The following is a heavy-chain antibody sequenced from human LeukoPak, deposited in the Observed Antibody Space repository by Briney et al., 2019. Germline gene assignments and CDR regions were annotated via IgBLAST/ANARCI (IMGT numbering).Heavy chain of an antibody. J-gene: IGHJ4*02. CDR3: AREKAAAGFDY. Sequence: GGSLRLSCSASGFTFSNYDMYWVRQAPGKGLEYVSGISNNGGYTYYADSVKGRFTISRGNSKNTLYLQMNSLRAEDTAVYYCAREKAAAGFDYWGQGTLVTVSS. CDR2: ISNNGGYT. V-gene: IGHV3-64*04. CDR1: GFTFSNYD. D-gene: IGHD6-13*01.